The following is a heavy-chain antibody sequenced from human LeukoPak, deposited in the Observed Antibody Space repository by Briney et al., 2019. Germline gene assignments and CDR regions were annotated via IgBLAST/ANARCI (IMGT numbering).Heavy chain of an antibody. Sequence: GASVKVSCKASGGTFSSYAISWVRQAPGQGLEWMGGIIPIFGTANYAQKFQGRVTITTDESTSTAYMELSSLRSEDTAVYYCARDRSHYYGSGSYLPADYCGQGTLVTVSS. J-gene: IGHJ4*02. CDR3: ARDRSHYYGSGSYLPADY. D-gene: IGHD3-10*01. CDR2: IIPIFGTA. CDR1: GGTFSSYA. V-gene: IGHV1-69*05.